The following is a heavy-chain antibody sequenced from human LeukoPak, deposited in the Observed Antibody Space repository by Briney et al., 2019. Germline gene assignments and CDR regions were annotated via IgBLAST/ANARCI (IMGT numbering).Heavy chain of an antibody. CDR1: GYKFTDHW. J-gene: IGHJ2*01. Sequence: GESLKISCKSSGYKFTDHWIAWVRQMPGKGLEWMGIIYPGDSDTRYSPSFQGQVTISADKSISTAYLQWSSLKASDTAMYYCARRGYYDSSGFHGWYFDLWGRGTLVTVSS. V-gene: IGHV5-51*01. D-gene: IGHD3-22*01. CDR2: IYPGDSDT. CDR3: ARRGYYDSSGFHGWYFDL.